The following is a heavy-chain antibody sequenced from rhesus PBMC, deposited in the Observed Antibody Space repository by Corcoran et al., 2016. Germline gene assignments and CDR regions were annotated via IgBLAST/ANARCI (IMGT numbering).Heavy chain of an antibody. CDR1: GGSISAYHY. CDR2: IYANSAST. J-gene: IGHJ6*01. Sequence: QVQLQQWGEGLVKPSETLSLTCAVYGGSISAYHYWSWIRQPPVKGLEWIGYIYANSASTNYNPYLKNRVTISKDRSKNQFSLKLTAVTAADTAVYDCARGGTGGLDSWGQGVVVTVSS. D-gene: IGHD5-24*01. CDR3: ARGGTGGLDS. V-gene: IGHV4-73*01.